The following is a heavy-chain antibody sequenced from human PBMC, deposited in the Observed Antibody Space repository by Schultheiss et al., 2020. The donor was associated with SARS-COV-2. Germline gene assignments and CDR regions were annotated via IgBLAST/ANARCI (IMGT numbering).Heavy chain of an antibody. CDR2: INSDGSST. Sequence: GESLKISCAASGFTVSSNYMSWVRQAPGKGLEWVSRINSDGSSTSYADSVKGRFTISRDNSKNTLYLQMNSQRVEDTAVYYCARGLGKSYYIMDVWGQGTTVTVSS. J-gene: IGHJ6*02. CDR3: ARGLGKSYYIMDV. D-gene: IGHD2/OR15-2a*01. V-gene: IGHV3-74*01. CDR1: GFTVSSNY.